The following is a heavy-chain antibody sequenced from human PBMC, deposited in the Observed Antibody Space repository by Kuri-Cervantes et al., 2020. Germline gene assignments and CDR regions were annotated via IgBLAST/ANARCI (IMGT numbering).Heavy chain of an antibody. CDR2: INNDGRST. Sequence: GESLKISCAASGFTFSSYWMHWVRQAPGKGLVWVSRINNDGRSTSYADSVKGRFTISRDNSKNTLYLQMNSLRAEDTAVYFCAKDKNDYGEQYFDYWGQGTLVTVSS. J-gene: IGHJ4*02. CDR3: AKDKNDYGEQYFDY. V-gene: IGHV3-74*01. D-gene: IGHD4-17*01. CDR1: GFTFSSYW.